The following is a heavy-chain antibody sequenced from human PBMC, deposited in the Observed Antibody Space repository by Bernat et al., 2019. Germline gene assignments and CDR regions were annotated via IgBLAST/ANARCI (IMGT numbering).Heavy chain of an antibody. D-gene: IGHD3-16*01. CDR3: ARVGVDY. CDR2: LYSSGNT. CDR1: GVSVSNNY. J-gene: IGHJ4*02. V-gene: IGHV3-53*02. Sequence: EVRLVETGGDLIQPGGSLRISCAVSGVSVSNNYMSWARQAPGKGLEWVSVLYSSGNTHYADSVMGRFTISRDDSKNTLYLQMNSLRAEDTAVYYCARVGVDYWGQGTLVTVSS.